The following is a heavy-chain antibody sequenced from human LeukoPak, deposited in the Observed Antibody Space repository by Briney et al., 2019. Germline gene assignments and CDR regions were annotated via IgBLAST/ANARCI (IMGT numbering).Heavy chain of an antibody. V-gene: IGHV3-7*03. Sequence: GGSLRLSCAASGFPFSSYLMTWVRQAPGKGLEWVANIKPDGTTKFYVDSVKGRFTISRDNAVNSLYLQMNSLRAEDTAIYYCARSIPYGTTWYGRSDYWGQGTLVTVSS. D-gene: IGHD6-13*01. J-gene: IGHJ4*02. CDR2: IKPDGTTK. CDR1: GFPFSSYL. CDR3: ARSIPYGTTWYGRSDY.